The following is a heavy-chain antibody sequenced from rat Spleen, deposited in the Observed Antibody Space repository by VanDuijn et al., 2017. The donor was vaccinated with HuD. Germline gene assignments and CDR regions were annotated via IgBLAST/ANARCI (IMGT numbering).Heavy chain of an antibody. CDR3: TTYSDYATSPFAY. Sequence: EVQLVETGGGLVQPGRSLKLSCVASGFTFNYYWMTWIRQAPGRGLEWVASITNARGRTYYSDFVKGRFTISRDVAKSTLYLQMNNLRSEDTATYYCTTYSDYATSPFAYWGRGALVTVSS. J-gene: IGHJ3*01. CDR1: GFTFNYYW. D-gene: IGHD1-6*01. CDR2: ITNARGRT. V-gene: IGHV5-31*01.